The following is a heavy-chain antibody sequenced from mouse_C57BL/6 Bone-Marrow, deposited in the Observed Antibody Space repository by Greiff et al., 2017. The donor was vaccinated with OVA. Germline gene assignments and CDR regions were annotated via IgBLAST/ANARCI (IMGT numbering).Heavy chain of an antibody. CDR1: GFTFSDYY. D-gene: IGHD2-1*01. J-gene: IGHJ4*01. CDR3: ARDNGNYRNYYAMDY. CDR2: INYDGSST. Sequence: EVKVVESEGGLVQPGSSMKLSCTASGFTFSDYYMAWVRQVPEKGLEWVANINYDGSSTYYLDSLKSRFIISRDNAKNILYLQMSSLKSEDTATYYCARDNGNYRNYYAMDYWGQGTSVTVSS. V-gene: IGHV5-16*01.